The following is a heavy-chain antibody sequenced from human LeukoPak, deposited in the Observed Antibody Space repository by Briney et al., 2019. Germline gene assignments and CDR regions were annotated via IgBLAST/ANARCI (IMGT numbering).Heavy chain of an antibody. Sequence: GGSLRLSCAASGFTFSSYAMSWVRQAPGKGLEWVSTISASAGCTYYADSVKGRFTISRDNSKNTLYLQINSLRAEDTAVYYCYCSSTSCYRDDYWGQGTLVTVSS. CDR1: GFTFSSYA. J-gene: IGHJ4*02. D-gene: IGHD2-2*01. V-gene: IGHV3-23*01. CDR2: ISASAGCT. CDR3: YCSSTSCYRDDY.